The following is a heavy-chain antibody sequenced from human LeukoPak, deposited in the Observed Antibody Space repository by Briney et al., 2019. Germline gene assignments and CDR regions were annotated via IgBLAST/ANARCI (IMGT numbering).Heavy chain of an antibody. V-gene: IGHV3-7*01. CDR3: ARDDFWSGPTDY. Sequence: GGSLRLSCAASGFTFSNYWMSWVRQAPGKGLEWVANIKQDGSEKYYVDSVKGRFTISRDNAKNSLYLQMNSLRAEDTAVYYCARDDFWSGPTDYWGQGTLVTVSS. J-gene: IGHJ4*02. CDR1: GFTFSNYW. D-gene: IGHD3-3*01. CDR2: IKQDGSEK.